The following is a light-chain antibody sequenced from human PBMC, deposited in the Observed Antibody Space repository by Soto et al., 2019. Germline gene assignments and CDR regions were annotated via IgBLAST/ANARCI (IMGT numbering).Light chain of an antibody. CDR1: SSNIGSNT. Sequence: QSVLTQPPSASGTPGQRVTISCSGSSSNIGSNTVNWYQQLPGTAPKLLIYNNNQLPSGVPDRFSGSKSGTSASLAISGLQSADEADYYCAAWDDSMNGLVFGTGTKLTVL. J-gene: IGLJ1*01. CDR3: AAWDDSMNGLV. V-gene: IGLV1-44*01. CDR2: NNN.